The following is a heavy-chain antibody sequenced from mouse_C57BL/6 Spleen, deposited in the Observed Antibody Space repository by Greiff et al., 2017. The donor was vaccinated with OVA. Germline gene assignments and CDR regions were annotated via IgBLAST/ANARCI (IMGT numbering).Heavy chain of an antibody. D-gene: IGHD4-1*01. CDR3: ASLGGNYFDY. CDR2: IDPSDSYT. J-gene: IGHJ2*01. CDR1: GYTFTSYW. V-gene: IGHV1-50*01. Sequence: VQLQQPGAELVKPGASVKLSCKASGYTFTSYWMQWVKQRPGQGLEWIGEIDPSDSYTNYNQKFKGKATLTVDTSSSTAYMQLSSLTSEDSAVYYCASLGGNYFDYWGQGTTLTVSS.